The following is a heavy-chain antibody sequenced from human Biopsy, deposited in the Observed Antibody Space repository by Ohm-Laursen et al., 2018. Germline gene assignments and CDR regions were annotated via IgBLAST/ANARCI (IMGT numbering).Heavy chain of an antibody. CDR1: YGSISGHF. V-gene: IGHV4-4*07. CDR2: IYSSGGS. CDR3: AGTPGKAVAGRFLDL. D-gene: IGHD6-19*01. Sequence: SDTLSLTCAVTYGSISGHFWSWIRQPAGETLEWIGRIYSSGGSSYNPSLKSRISMSMDTSNNQFSLTLTSVTAADTAVYYCAGTPGKAVAGRFLDLWGRGTLVTVSS. J-gene: IGHJ2*01.